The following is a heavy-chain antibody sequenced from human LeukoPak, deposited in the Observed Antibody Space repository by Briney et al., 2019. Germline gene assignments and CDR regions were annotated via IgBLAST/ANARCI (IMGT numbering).Heavy chain of an antibody. D-gene: IGHD3-10*01. V-gene: IGHV3-21*01. J-gene: IGHJ4*02. CDR1: GFTFSSYS. CDR2: ISSSSSYI. CDR3: ARYGSATRAFDY. Sequence: PGGSLRLPCAASGFTFSSYSMNWVRQAPGKGLEWVSSISSSSSYIYYADSVKGRFTISRDNAKNSLYLQMNSLRAEDTAVYYCARYGSATRAFDYWGQGTLVTVSS.